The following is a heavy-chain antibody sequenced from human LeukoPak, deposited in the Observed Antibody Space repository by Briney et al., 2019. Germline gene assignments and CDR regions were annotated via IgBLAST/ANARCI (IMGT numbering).Heavy chain of an antibody. D-gene: IGHD4-17*01. V-gene: IGHV1-3*01. CDR1: GYTFTSYA. CDR2: INAGNGNT. CDR3: ARARWTSTVTTYYLDY. J-gene: IGHJ4*02. Sequence: GASVKVSSKASGYTFTSYAIHWVRQAPGQRLEWMGWINAGNGNTKYSQNFQGRVTITRDTSASTAYMELSSLRSEDTAVYYCARARWTSTVTTYYLDYWGQGTLVTVSS.